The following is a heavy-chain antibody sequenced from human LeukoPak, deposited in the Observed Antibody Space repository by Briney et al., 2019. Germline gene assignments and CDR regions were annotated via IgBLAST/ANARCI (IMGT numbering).Heavy chain of an antibody. CDR3: AGYHYYDSSGYFSLGAFDI. D-gene: IGHD3-22*01. J-gene: IGHJ3*02. Sequence: SVKVSCKASGGTFSSYAISWVRQAPGQGLERMGRIIPILGIANYAQKFQGRVTITADKSTSTAYMELSSLRSEDTAVYYCAGYHYYDSSGYFSLGAFDIWGQGTMVTVSS. V-gene: IGHV1-69*04. CDR1: GGTFSSYA. CDR2: IIPILGIA.